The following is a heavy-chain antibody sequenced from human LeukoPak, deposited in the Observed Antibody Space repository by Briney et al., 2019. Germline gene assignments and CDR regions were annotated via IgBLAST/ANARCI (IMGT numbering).Heavy chain of an antibody. CDR2: ISTGSNYI. CDR3: ARVSSIADY. Sequence: GGSLRPSCAASGFTFSSYTMNWVRQAPGKGLEWVSSISTGSNYIYYADSVKGRFTISRDNAKNSLYLQMNSLRTEDTAVYYCARVSSIADYWGQGTLVTVSS. J-gene: IGHJ4*02. V-gene: IGHV3-21*01. D-gene: IGHD6-6*01. CDR1: GFTFSSYT.